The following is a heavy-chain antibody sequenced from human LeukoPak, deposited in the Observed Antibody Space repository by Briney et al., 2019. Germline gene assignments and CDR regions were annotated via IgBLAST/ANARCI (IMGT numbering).Heavy chain of an antibody. D-gene: IGHD4-17*01. J-gene: IGHJ4*02. CDR3: ARDTDTVTTILDY. CDR1: GFTFRSYW. V-gene: IGHV3-74*01. CDR2: INSDGSST. Sequence: PGGSLRLSYAASGFTFRSYWMHWVRQAPGKGLVWVSRINSDGSSTSYADSVKGRFTISRDNAKNTLYLQMNSLRAEDTAVYYCARDTDTVTTILDYWGQGTLVTVSS.